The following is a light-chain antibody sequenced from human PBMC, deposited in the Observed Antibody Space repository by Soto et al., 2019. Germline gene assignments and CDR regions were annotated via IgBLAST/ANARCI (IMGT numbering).Light chain of an antibody. CDR3: YSAADNNGI. CDR2: KNT. CDR1: VLARKY. J-gene: IGLJ2*01. Sequence: ELTQPSSVSVSPGQTARITCSGDVLARKYARWFQHKPGQAPLLVIYKNTERPSGIPERFSGSSSGTTVTLTISGAQVEDEADYYCYSAADNNGIFGGGTQLTVL. V-gene: IGLV3-27*01.